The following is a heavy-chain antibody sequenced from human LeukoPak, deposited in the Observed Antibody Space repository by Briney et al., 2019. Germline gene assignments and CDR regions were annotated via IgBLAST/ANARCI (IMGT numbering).Heavy chain of an antibody. J-gene: IGHJ5*02. CDR1: GFTFDDYV. CDR2: ITWNSDTI. CDR3: AKDKVPLVVPAAMDSGFDP. V-gene: IGHV3-9*01. D-gene: IGHD2-2*01. Sequence: PGRSLRLSCAASGFTFDDYVMHWVRQAPGKGLEWVSGITWNSDTIAYADSVKGRFTISRDNAKNSLYLQMNSLRAEDTAVYYCAKDKVPLVVPAAMDSGFDPWGQGTLVTVSS.